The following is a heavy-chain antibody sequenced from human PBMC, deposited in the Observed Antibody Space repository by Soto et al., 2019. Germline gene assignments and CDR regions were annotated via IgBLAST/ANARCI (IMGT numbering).Heavy chain of an antibody. CDR3: ARGLTLVRGVIILRYFDS. V-gene: IGHV4-31*03. D-gene: IGHD3-10*01. Sequence: SETLSLTCTLSGVYINNGGYYWSWLRQLPGKGLERLGYRLYSGPTYSNPSLMSRVTMSLDTSKNLFFLKLSFVTAADTAMYYCARGLTLVRGVIILRYFDSWGQGSLVTVSS. CDR1: GVYINNGGYY. J-gene: IGHJ4*02. CDR2: RLYSGPT.